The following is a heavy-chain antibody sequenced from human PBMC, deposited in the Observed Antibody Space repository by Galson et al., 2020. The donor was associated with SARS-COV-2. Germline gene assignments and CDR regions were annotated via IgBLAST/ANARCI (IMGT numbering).Heavy chain of an antibody. CDR3: ARGRVQGGGLLLSSYYYYGMDV. CDR2: INHSGST. CDR1: GGSFSGYY. V-gene: IGHV4-34*01. Sequence: SQTLSLTCAVYGGSFSGYYWSWIRQPPGKGLEWIGEINHSGSTNYNPSLKSRVTISVDTSKNQLSLKLSSVTAADTAVYYCARGRVQGGGLLLSSYYYYGMDVWGQGTTVTVSS. J-gene: IGHJ6*02. D-gene: IGHD3-10*01.